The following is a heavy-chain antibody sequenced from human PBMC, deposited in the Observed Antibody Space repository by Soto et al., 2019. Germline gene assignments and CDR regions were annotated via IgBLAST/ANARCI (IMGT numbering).Heavy chain of an antibody. J-gene: IGHJ4*02. CDR3: ARHLPYCGGDCYSLDY. D-gene: IGHD2-21*02. V-gene: IGHV4-39*01. CDR1: GGSISSSSYY. Sequence: SETLSLTCTVSGGSISSSSYYWGWIRQPPGKGLEWIGSFYYSASTNYSPSLKSRVTISVDTSKNQFSLNLSSVTAADTAVYYCARHLPYCGGDCYSLDYWGQGTLVTVSS. CDR2: FYYSAST.